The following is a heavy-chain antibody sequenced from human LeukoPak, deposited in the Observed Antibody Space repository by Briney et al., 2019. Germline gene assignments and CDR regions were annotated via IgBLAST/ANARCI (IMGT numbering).Heavy chain of an antibody. D-gene: IGHD2-15*01. J-gene: IGHJ4*02. CDR1: GFTFSSYA. CDR2: ISYDGSNK. Sequence: PGGSLRLSCAASGFTFSSYAMHWVRQAPGKGLEWVAVISYDGSNKYYADSVKGRFTISRDNSKNTLYLQMNSLRAEDTAVYYCARAGGRAAWYFDYWGQGTLVTVSS. V-gene: IGHV3-30*04. CDR3: ARAGGRAAWYFDY.